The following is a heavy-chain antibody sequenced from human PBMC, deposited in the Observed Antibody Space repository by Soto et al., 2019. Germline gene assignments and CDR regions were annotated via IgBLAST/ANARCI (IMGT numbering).Heavy chain of an antibody. CDR3: ATALLPLGYCTNGVCQSRDY. CDR1: GYTLTELS. CDR2: FDPEDGET. V-gene: IGHV1-24*01. J-gene: IGHJ4*02. D-gene: IGHD2-8*01. Sequence: ASVKVSCKVSGYTLTELSMHWVRQAPGKGLEWMGGFDPEDGETIYAQKFQGRVTMTEDTSTDTAYMELSSLRSEDTAVYYCATALLPLGYCTNGVCQSRDYWGQGTLVTVSS.